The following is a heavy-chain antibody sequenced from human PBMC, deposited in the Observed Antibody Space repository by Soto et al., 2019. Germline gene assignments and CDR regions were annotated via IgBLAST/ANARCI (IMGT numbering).Heavy chain of an antibody. CDR2: ISSSSSVI. J-gene: IGHJ6*04. CDR1: GFILSDCA. V-gene: IGHV3-48*01. Sequence: GGSLRLSCATSGFILSDCAMNWVRQAPGKGLEWVSYISSSSSVIDYADSVKGRFTVSRDTARDSLYLQMNSLRAEDTAVYYCSRDDVLCDGGRCYGVPLDVWGKGTTVTVSS. CDR3: SRDDVLCDGGRCYGVPLDV. D-gene: IGHD2-15*01.